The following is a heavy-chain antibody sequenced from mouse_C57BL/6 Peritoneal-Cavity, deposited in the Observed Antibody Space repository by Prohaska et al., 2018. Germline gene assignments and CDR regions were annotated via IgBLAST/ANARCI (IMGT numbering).Heavy chain of an antibody. CDR1: GFTFSGFW. J-gene: IGHJ1*03. CDR3: MRYSNYWYFDV. Sequence: EVQLLETGGGLVQPGGSRGLSCEGSGFTFSGFWMSWVRQTPGKTLEWIGDIXXXXRXXXXXXXKXERKKKXRDXKKRNVYKEMSNVRSEDTARYFCMRYSNYWYFDVWGTGTTVTVSS. CDR2: IXXXXRXX. D-gene: IGHD2-5*01. V-gene: IGHV11-2*01.